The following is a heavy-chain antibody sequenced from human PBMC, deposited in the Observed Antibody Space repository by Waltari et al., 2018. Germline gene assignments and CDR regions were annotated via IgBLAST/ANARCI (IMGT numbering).Heavy chain of an antibody. D-gene: IGHD3-10*01. Sequence: QVQLQESGPGLVKPSQTLSLTCTVSGGSIRSGGYYWSWIRQHPGKGLEWIGYIYHSGSTYYNPSLKSRVTISVDRSKNQFSLKLSSVTAADTAVYYCARDRYYYGSGSSVDLWGRGTLVTVSS. CDR2: IYHSGST. J-gene: IGHJ2*01. CDR1: GGSIRSGGYY. V-gene: IGHV4-31*03. CDR3: ARDRYYYGSGSSVDL.